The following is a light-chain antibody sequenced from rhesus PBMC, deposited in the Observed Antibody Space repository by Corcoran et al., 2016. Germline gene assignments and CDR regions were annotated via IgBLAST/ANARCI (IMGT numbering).Light chain of an antibody. CDR2: TAS. Sequence: DIQMTQSPSSLSASVGDRVTIHCRASENVNNYLNWYQKKPGKAPKLLIYTASTLQSGVPSKVSGSGSGTDYTFTISSLHPEDSAIYYCQHGYGTPYSFGQGNKVEIE. CDR1: ENVNNY. J-gene: IGKJ2*01. V-gene: IGKV1-74*01. CDR3: QHGYGTPYS.